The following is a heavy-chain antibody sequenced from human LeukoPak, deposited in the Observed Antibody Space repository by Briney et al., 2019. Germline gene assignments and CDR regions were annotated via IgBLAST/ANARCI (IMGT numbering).Heavy chain of an antibody. CDR2: IYYSGST. Sequence: SSETLSLTCTVSGGSISSGDYYWSWIRQPPGKGLEWIGYIYYSGSTYYNPSLKSRVTISVDTSKNQFSLKLSSMTAADTAVYYCARISHCSSTSCYSYYYMDVWGKGTTVTVSS. D-gene: IGHD2-2*02. V-gene: IGHV4-30-4*08. J-gene: IGHJ6*03. CDR1: GGSISSGDYY. CDR3: ARISHCSSTSCYSYYYMDV.